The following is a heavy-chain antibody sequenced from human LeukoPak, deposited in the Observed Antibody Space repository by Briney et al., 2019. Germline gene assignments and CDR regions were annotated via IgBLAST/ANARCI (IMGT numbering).Heavy chain of an antibody. CDR3: ATGEGGSYYDSRGYYSDI. CDR1: RIASSNEI. V-gene: IGHV3-48*03. D-gene: IGHD3-22*01. J-gene: IGHJ3*02. CDR2: ISSSGTSI. Sequence: SLRPSCPPSRIASSNEIQTDCQPPRNRLECLSYISSSGTSIYYADSVKCRFTISRDNAKNSLYLQMNSLRAEDTAVYYCATGEGGSYYDSRGYYSDIWGQGTMVTVSS.